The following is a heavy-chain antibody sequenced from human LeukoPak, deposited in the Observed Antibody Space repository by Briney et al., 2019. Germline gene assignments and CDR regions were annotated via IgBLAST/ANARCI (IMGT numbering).Heavy chain of an antibody. CDR3: ARRVPAAMRYYYYYMDV. V-gene: IGHV3-53*01. CDR1: GFTLSSNY. J-gene: IGHJ6*03. D-gene: IGHD2-2*01. CDR2: IYSGGST. Sequence: RGSPRLSRVPPGFTLSSNYMSWGRPAPGEGLGWGSVIYSGGSTDYADSVKGRFTISRDNSKNTLYLQMNSLRAEDTAGYYCARRVPAAMRYYYYYMDVWGKGTTVTTSS.